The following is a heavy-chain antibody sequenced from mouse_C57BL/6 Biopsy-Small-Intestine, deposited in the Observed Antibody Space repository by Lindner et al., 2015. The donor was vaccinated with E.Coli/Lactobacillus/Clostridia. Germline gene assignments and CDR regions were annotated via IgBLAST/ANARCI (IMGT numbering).Heavy chain of an antibody. J-gene: IGHJ2*03. CDR1: GFTFSDYG. Sequence: VQLQESGGGLVKPGGSLKLSCAASGFTFSDYGMHWVRQVPEKGLEWVASISSGSSTIHYIDIVKGRSTISRDNAKNTLFLQMTSLRSEDTAMYYCARGNYGGDYFDYWGQGTSLTVSS. D-gene: IGHD2-1*01. V-gene: IGHV5-17*01. CDR3: ARGNYGGDYFDY. CDR2: ISSGSSTI.